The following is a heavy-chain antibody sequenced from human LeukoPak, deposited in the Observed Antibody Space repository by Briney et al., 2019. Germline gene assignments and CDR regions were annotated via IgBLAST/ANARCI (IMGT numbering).Heavy chain of an antibody. V-gene: IGHV4-59*01. J-gene: IGHJ4*02. Sequence: SETLSLTCTVSGGSISSYYWSWIRQPPGKGLEWVGYIYYSGTTNYNPSLKSRVTISVDTSKNQFSLKLSSVTAADTAVYYCARGVHIAAAQYGYWGQGTLVTVSS. CDR2: IYYSGTT. D-gene: IGHD6-13*01. CDR1: GGSISSYY. CDR3: ARGVHIAAAQYGY.